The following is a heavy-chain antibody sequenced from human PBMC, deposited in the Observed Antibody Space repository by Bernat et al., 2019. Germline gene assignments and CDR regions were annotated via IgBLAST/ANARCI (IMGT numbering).Heavy chain of an antibody. CDR1: VGTFSSYA. J-gene: IGHJ4*02. D-gene: IGHD3-3*01. Sequence: QVQLVQSGAEVKKPGSSVKVSCKASVGTFSSYAISWVRQAPGQGLEWMGGIIPIFGTANYAQKFQGRDTITADESTSTAYMELSSLRSEDTAVYYCARASITIFGVVTHFDYWGQGTLVTVSS. CDR3: ARASITIFGVVTHFDY. V-gene: IGHV1-69*01. CDR2: IIPIFGTA.